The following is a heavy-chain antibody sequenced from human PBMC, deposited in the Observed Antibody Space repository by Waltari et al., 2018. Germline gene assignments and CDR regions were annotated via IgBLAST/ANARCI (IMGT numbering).Heavy chain of an antibody. D-gene: IGHD3-3*01. CDR3: ARDLFPNFWSGYGFDI. J-gene: IGHJ3*02. Sequence: QVHLVQSGAEVKKPGASVRVSCKTSGYTFSDYYIYWVRQAPGQGLEWMGGKNPKSGATNPAQKYQGRVTMTRDTSTSTVYMELRGLTSDDTAIYYCARDLFPNFWSGYGFDIWGQGTKVTVSS. CDR1: GYTFSDYY. V-gene: IGHV1-2*02. CDR2: KNPKSGAT.